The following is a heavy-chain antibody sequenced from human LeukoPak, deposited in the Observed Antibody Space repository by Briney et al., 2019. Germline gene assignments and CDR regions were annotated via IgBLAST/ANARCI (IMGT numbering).Heavy chain of an antibody. CDR3: ARPNITSYYDSRGYDAFDV. CDR2: IFPDDSDT. D-gene: IGHD3-22*01. Sequence: GESLKISCKGFGYKFSAYWIAWVRQMPGQGLEWMGIIFPDDSDTRYNLAFQGQVIISADKSVTTAYLQWSSLKASDTAMYYCARPNITSYYDSRGYDAFDVWGQGTTVTVSS. CDR1: GYKFSAYW. J-gene: IGHJ3*01. V-gene: IGHV5-51*01.